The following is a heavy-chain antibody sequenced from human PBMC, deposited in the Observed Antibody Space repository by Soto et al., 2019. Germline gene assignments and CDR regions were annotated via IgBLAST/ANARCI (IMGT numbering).Heavy chain of an antibody. CDR1: GGTFGNTA. CDR2: IVPLFGTA. J-gene: IGHJ5*02. CDR3: ARDGDPGYSFWSGPLGGGRFDP. D-gene: IGHD3-3*01. V-gene: IGHV1-69*12. Sequence: QVQLVQSGAEVKEPGSSVNVSCKTSGGTFGNTAVTWVRQVPGQGLVWIGGIVPLFGTANYAQKFRGRVMITADESTSTAYMDLSSLRSDVTAIYYCARDGDPGYSFWSGPLGGGRFDPWGQGTLVTVSS.